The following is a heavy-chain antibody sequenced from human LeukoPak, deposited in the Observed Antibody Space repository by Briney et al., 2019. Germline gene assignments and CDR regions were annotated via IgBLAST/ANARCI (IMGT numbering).Heavy chain of an antibody. CDR3: AKIPLGDY. Sequence: GRSLRLSCAASGFTFSSYGMHWVRQAPGKGLEWVAVISYDGSNKYYAVSVKGRFTISRDNSKNTLYLQMNSLRAEDTAVYYCAKIPLGDYWGQGTLVTVSS. V-gene: IGHV3-30*18. CDR2: ISYDGSNK. D-gene: IGHD7-27*01. CDR1: GFTFSSYG. J-gene: IGHJ4*02.